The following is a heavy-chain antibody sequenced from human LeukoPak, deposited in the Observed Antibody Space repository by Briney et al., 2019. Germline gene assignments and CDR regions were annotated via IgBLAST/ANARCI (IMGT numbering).Heavy chain of an antibody. CDR2: IYYSGST. Sequence: SETLSLTCTVSGGSISSSSYYWGWIRQPPGKGLEWIGSIYYSGSTNYNPSLKSRVTMSVDTSKNQFSLKLSSVTAADTAVYYCARDGTMVRGVFDYWGQGTLVTVSS. CDR3: ARDGTMVRGVFDY. CDR1: GGSISSSSYY. J-gene: IGHJ4*02. D-gene: IGHD3-10*01. V-gene: IGHV4-39*07.